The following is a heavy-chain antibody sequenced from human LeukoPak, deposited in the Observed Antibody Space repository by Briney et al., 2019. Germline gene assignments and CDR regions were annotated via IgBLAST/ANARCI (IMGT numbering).Heavy chain of an antibody. V-gene: IGHV3-73*01. CDR2: IRSKANNYAT. CDR3: TGQYYYDSSGYYRKASAYYYYMDV. D-gene: IGHD3-22*01. J-gene: IGHJ6*03. CDR1: GFTFSGYA. Sequence: GGSLRLSCAAPGFTFSGYAMHWVRQASGKGREWVGRIRSKANNYATAYAASVKGRFTISREDSKNTAYRKMNSLKTEDTAVYYCTGQYYYDSSGYYRKASAYYYYMDVWGKGTAVTVSS.